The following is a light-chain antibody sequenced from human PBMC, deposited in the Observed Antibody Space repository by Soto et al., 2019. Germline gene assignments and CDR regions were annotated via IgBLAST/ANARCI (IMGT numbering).Light chain of an antibody. V-gene: IGKV3-11*01. CDR2: DAS. J-gene: IGKJ4*01. Sequence: EIVLTQSQDTLSLSPGERATLSCRASQSVSSYLAWYQQKPGQAPRLLIYDASNRATGIPARFSGSGSGTDFTLTISSLEPEDFAVYYCQQRSYWLTFGEGTKVDIK. CDR3: QQRSYWLT. CDR1: QSVSSY.